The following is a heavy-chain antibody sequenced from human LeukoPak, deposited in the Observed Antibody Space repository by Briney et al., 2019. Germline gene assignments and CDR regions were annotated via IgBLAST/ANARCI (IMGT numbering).Heavy chain of an antibody. D-gene: IGHD6-19*01. V-gene: IGHV4-59*01. CDR2: IYYSGST. J-gene: IGHJ4*02. CDR1: GGSISSYY. CDR3: AREAVAGTGIDY. Sequence: PSETLSLTCTVSGGSISSYYWSWLRQPPGKGLEWIGYIYYSGSTNYNPSLKSRVTISVDTTKNQFSLKLSSVTAADTAVYYCAREAVAGTGIDYWGQGTLVTVSS.